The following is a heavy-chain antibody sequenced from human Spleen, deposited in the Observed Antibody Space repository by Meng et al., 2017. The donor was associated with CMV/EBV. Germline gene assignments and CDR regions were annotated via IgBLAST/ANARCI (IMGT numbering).Heavy chain of an antibody. CDR1: GYTFTNYY. CDR3: ARDRDSTSGLDAFDI. Sequence: ASVKVSCKASGYTFTNYYLHWVRQAPGQGLEWMGIINPVNGATTYAQTFQGRVTMTGDTSTNTVYMELSSLRSDDTAVYYCARDRDSTSGLDAFDIWGQGTMVTVSS. CDR2: INPVNGAT. D-gene: IGHD2-2*01. V-gene: IGHV1-46*01. J-gene: IGHJ3*02.